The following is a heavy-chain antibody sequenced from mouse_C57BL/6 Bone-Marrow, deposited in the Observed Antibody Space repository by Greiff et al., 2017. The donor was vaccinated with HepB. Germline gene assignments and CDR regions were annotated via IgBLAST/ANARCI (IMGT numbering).Heavy chain of an antibody. CDR3: ARQNLGSSYWYFDV. Sequence: QVQLKESGPGLVAPSQSLSITCTVSGFSFTSYGVHWVRQPPGKGLEWLVVIWSDGSTTYNSALKSRLSISKDNSKSQAFLKMNSLQTDDTAMYYWARQNLGSSYWYFDVWGTGTTVTVSS. D-gene: IGHD1-1*01. J-gene: IGHJ1*03. CDR1: GFSFTSYG. CDR2: IWSDGST. V-gene: IGHV2-6-1*01.